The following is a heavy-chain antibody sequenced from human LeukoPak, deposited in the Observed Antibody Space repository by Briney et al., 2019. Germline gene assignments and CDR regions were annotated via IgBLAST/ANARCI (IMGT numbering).Heavy chain of an antibody. Sequence: GGSLRLSCAASGFTFSDYHMTWIRQAPGKGLEWVSYISGSSIYTRYADSVKGRFTISRDNGKNSLYLQMNSLRAEDTAVYYCARVHYNTAMVDIDYWGQGTLVTVSS. CDR1: GFTFSDYH. J-gene: IGHJ4*02. CDR3: ARVHYNTAMVDIDY. V-gene: IGHV3-11*06. D-gene: IGHD5-18*01. CDR2: ISGSSIYT.